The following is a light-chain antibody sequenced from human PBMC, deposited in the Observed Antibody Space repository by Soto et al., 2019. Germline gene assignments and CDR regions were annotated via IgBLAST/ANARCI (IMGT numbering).Light chain of an antibody. CDR3: QFYDSSLSGSV. CDR2: GNS. Sequence: QSALTQPPSVSGAPGQRVTISCTGSSSNIGAGYNVHWYQQLPGTAPKLLIYGNSNRPSGVPDRFSGSKSGTSASLAITGLQAEDEADYYCQFYDSSLSGSVFGGGTKLTVL. CDR1: SSNIGAGYN. J-gene: IGLJ2*01. V-gene: IGLV1-40*01.